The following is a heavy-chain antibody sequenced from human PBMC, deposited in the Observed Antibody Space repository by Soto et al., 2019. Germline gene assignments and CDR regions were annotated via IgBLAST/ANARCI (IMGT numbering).Heavy chain of an antibody. V-gene: IGHV1-46*01. D-gene: IGHD3-16*02. CDR3: ARSYYDYVWGSYRSAHFDY. Sequence: ASVKGSCKASGYTFTSDYMHWGLQTPGQGLEWMGIINPSGDSTSYAQKFQGRVTMTRDTSTSTVYMELSSLRSEDTAVYYCARSYYDYVWGSYRSAHFDYWGQGTLVTVSX. CDR2: INPSGDST. CDR1: GYTFTSDY. J-gene: IGHJ4*02.